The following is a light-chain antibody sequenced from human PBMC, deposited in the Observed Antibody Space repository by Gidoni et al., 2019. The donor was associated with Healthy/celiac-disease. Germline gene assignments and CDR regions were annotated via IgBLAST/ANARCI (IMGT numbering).Light chain of an antibody. CDR1: QSVSSSY. V-gene: IGKV3-20*01. J-gene: IGKJ1*01. CDR3: QQYGSSLP. CDR2: GAS. Sequence: DIVLTQSPGTLSLSPGERATLSCRASQSVSSSYLAWYQQKPGQAPRLLIYGASSRATGIPDRFSGSGSGTDFTLTISRLDPEDFAVYYCQQYGSSLPFGQGTKVEIK.